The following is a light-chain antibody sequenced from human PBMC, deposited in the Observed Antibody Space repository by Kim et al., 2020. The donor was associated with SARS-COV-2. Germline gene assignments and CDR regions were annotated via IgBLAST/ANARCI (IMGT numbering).Light chain of an antibody. CDR1: SSNIGNNS. V-gene: IGLV1-51*01. CDR2: DNN. Sequence: GQKVTISGSGSSSNIGNNSVSWYQQLPGTAPKLLIYDNNKRPSVIPDRFSGSKSGTSATLGITGLQTGDEADYYCGTWDSSLSAVVFGGGTQLTVL. J-gene: IGLJ2*01. CDR3: GTWDSSLSAVV.